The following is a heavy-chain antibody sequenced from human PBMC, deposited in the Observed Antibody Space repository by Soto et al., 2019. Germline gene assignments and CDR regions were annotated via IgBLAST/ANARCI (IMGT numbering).Heavy chain of an antibody. Sequence: QVQLVQSGPEVKKSGASVKVSCTAPTDYIFLAYGFDWERQAPGQGLEWMGWISPKLGRKNYARTYQERFTKTTVVTTKSDSMELRDLRSDDTAVYYWARDDCNGESGDGGHYLDLWGRGTPISVSS. CDR1: DYIFLAYG. CDR3: ARDDCNGESGDGGHYLDL. J-gene: IGHJ2*01. V-gene: IGHV1-18*01. D-gene: IGHD2-21*02. CDR2: ISPKLGRK.